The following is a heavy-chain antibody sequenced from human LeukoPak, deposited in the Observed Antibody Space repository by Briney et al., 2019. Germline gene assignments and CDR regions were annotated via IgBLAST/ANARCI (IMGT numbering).Heavy chain of an antibody. Sequence: SETLSLTCTVSGGSISSGGYSWSWIRQPPGKGLEWIGYIYHSGSTYYNPSLKSRVTISVDRSKNQFSLKLSSVTAADTAVYYCARGVAAWFDPWGQGTLVTVSS. CDR1: GGSISSGGYS. V-gene: IGHV4-30-2*01. CDR3: ARGVAAWFDP. CDR2: IYHSGST. D-gene: IGHD6-13*01. J-gene: IGHJ5*02.